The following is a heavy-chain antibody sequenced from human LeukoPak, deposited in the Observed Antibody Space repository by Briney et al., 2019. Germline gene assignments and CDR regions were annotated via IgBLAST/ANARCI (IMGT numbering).Heavy chain of an antibody. V-gene: IGHV3-48*01. CDR3: ARGSSWLDY. D-gene: IGHD6-13*01. CDR2: TSRVISTV. J-gene: IGHJ4*02. Sequence: GGSLRLSCAASGFTFNTYSMNWVRQAPGKGLEWVSFTSRVISTVYYADSVKGRFTISRDNAKNSMYLQMNSLRVEDTAVYYFARGSSWLDYWGQGILVTVSS. CDR1: GFTFNTYS.